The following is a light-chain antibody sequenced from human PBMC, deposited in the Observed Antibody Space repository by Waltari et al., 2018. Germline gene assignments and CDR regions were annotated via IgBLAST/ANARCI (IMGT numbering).Light chain of an antibody. V-gene: IGLV2-8*01. Sequence: QSALTQTPSASGSPGQSVTISCTGTNSDVGGYNYVSWYQQHPGKAPKLMIYDVTKRPSGVPDRFSGSKSGNAASLTISGLQAEDEADYYCNSYAGGNIFVFGSGTKVTVL. J-gene: IGLJ1*01. CDR2: DVT. CDR1: NSDVGGYNY. CDR3: NSYAGGNIFV.